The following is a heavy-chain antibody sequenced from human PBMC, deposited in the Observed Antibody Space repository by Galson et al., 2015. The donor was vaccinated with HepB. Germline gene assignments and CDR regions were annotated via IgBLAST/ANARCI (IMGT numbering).Heavy chain of an antibody. V-gene: IGHV3-53*01. Sequence: SLRLSCAASGFSVSNNYMSWVRQAPGKGLEWVSVIRSAGTTEYADSVKGRFTISRDNSKNILYLQMNTLRAEDTAMYYCAKEGTMVWGVNDALDVWGQGTMVTVSS. J-gene: IGHJ3*01. CDR1: GFSVSNNY. CDR2: IRSAGTT. CDR3: AKEGTMVWGVNDALDV. D-gene: IGHD3-10*01.